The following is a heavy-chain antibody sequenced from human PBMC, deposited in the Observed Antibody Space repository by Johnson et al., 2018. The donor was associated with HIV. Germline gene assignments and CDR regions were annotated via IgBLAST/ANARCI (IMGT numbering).Heavy chain of an antibody. J-gene: IGHJ3*02. CDR2: ISSNGGST. CDR1: GFTFSSYA. D-gene: IGHD2-2*01. V-gene: IGHV3-64*01. CDR3: ARVAPAHDAFDI. Sequence: VQLVESGGGLVQPGGSLRLSCAASGFTFSSYAMHWVRQAPGKGLEYVSAISSNGGSTYYANSVKGRFTISRDSSKNTLYLQMNSLRIEDTAVYYCARVAPAHDAFDIWGQGTMVTVSS.